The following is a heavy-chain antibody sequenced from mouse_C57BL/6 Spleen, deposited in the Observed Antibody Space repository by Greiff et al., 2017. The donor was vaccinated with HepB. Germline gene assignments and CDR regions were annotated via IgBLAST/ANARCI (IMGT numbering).Heavy chain of an antibody. J-gene: IGHJ2*01. V-gene: IGHV3-6*01. CDR1: GYSITSGYY. CDR2: ISYDGSN. Sequence: VQLKESGPGLVKPSQSLSLTCSVTGYSITSGYYWNWIRQFPGNKLEWMGYISYDGSNNYNPSLKNRISITRDTSKNQFFLKLNSVTTEDTATYYCARSFHYFDYWGQGITLTVSS. CDR3: ARSFHYFDY. D-gene: IGHD1-2*01.